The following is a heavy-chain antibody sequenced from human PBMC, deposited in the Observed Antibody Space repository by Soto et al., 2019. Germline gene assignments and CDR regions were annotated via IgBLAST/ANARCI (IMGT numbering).Heavy chain of an antibody. V-gene: IGHV3-23*01. J-gene: IGHJ4*02. D-gene: IGHD2-2*01. CDR1: GFTFSNYA. CDR2: VTGTSGGR. CDR3: AKRPDCPNPGCHVQGHHYFHY. Sequence: EVQLLESGGGLVQRGGSLRLSCAVSGFTFSNYAMSWVRQTPGKGLEWVSTVTGTSGGRYYADSVKGRFTISRDNSKNTLHRQMNSLSVEDTAIYYCAKRPDCPNPGCHVQGHHYFHYWGQGTLVTVSS.